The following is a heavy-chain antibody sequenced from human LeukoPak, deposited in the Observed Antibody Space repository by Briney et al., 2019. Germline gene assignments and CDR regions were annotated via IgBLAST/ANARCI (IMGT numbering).Heavy chain of an antibody. J-gene: IGHJ4*02. CDR1: GFTFNTYA. Sequence: GGSLRLSCAASGFTFNTYALSWVRQAPAKGLEWVSGISDRGGSTYYADPVKGRFTISRDNSKNTLYLQMNSLRAEDTAVYYCAKDRLGSWSGYYFGLFHYWGQGTLVTVSS. V-gene: IGHV3-23*01. CDR2: ISDRGGST. D-gene: IGHD3-3*01. CDR3: AKDRLGSWSGYYFGLFHY.